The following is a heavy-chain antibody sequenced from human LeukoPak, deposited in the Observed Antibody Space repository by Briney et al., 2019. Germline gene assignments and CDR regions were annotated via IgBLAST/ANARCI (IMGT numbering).Heavy chain of an antibody. Sequence: PGGSLRFPCAASGFIVSNNYMNWVRRPPGQGLEWVSVIYTGGDTYYADSVKGRFTISRDTSKNTLYLQMNSLRAEDTAVYYCAREERYYFNYWGQGTLVTVSS. V-gene: IGHV3-53*01. J-gene: IGHJ4*02. D-gene: IGHD1-1*01. CDR1: GFIVSNNY. CDR3: AREERYYFNY. CDR2: IYTGGDT.